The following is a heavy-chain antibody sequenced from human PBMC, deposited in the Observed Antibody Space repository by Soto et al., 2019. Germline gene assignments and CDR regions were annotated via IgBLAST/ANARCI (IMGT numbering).Heavy chain of an antibody. Sequence: SVKVSCKASGGTFSSYAISWVRQAPGQGLEWMGGIIPIFGTANYAQKFQGRVTITADESTSTAYMELSSLRSEDTAVYYCAREGSAAAGTVYYYGMDVWGQGTTVTVSS. CDR3: AREGSAAAGTVYYYGMDV. J-gene: IGHJ6*02. CDR2: IIPIFGTA. V-gene: IGHV1-69*13. D-gene: IGHD6-13*01. CDR1: GGTFSSYA.